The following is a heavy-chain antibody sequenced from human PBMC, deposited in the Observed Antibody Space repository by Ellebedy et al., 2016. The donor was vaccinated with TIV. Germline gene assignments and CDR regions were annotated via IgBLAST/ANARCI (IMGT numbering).Heavy chain of an antibody. Sequence: PGGSLRLSCAASGFTFSSYAMNWVRQAPGKGLEWVSGVSGNGSSTYYADSVRGRFTISRDNAKKSMYLQMNSLKLEDTALYYCARNVMLGIFDSWGQGTLVTVSS. J-gene: IGHJ4*02. CDR2: VSGNGSST. D-gene: IGHD2-8*01. CDR3: ARNVMLGIFDS. CDR1: GFTFSSYA. V-gene: IGHV3-23*01.